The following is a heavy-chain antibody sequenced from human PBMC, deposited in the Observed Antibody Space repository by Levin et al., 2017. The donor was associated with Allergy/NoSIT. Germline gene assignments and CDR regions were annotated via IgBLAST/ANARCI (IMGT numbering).Heavy chain of an antibody. CDR2: ISSGSSYI. CDR1: GFTFSAYS. V-gene: IGHV3-21*01. Sequence: KTGGSLRLSCAASGFTFSAYSMNWVRQAPGEGLEWVSSISSGSSYIYYADSVKGRFTISRDNAKNSLYLQMNGLRAEDTAVYYCARDYWNDGHLFDPWGQGTLVTVSS. CDR3: ARDYWNDGHLFDP. D-gene: IGHD1-1*01. J-gene: IGHJ5*02.